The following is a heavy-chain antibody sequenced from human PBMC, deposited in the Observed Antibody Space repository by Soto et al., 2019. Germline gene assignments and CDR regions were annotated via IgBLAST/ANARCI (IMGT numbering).Heavy chain of an antibody. CDR1: GASVSGDGSY. D-gene: IGHD6-19*01. J-gene: IGHJ4*02. CDR3: ARDLGSEQWFFDN. V-gene: IGHV4-31*03. CDR2: IHNSGST. Sequence: QVQLQESGPGLVKPSQTLSLTCLVSGASVSGDGSYCSWIRQHPGKGLEFIGYIHNSGSTYSNPSLEHRVAMSIDTSKTQFSLRLSSVTAADSAVYFCARDLGSEQWFFDNWGQGILVTVSS.